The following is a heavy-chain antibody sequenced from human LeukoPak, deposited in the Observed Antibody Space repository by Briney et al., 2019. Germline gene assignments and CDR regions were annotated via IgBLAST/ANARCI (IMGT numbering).Heavy chain of an antibody. Sequence: GGALRLSCAASGFTFSSYSMNWVRQAPGKWLEWVSSISSSSSYIYYADSVKGRLTISRDNAKNSLYLQMNSLRAEDTAVYYCARLAAAYHFDYWGQGTLVTVSS. CDR1: GFTFSSYS. CDR3: ARLAAAYHFDY. J-gene: IGHJ4*02. CDR2: ISSSSSYI. D-gene: IGHD6-13*01. V-gene: IGHV3-21*01.